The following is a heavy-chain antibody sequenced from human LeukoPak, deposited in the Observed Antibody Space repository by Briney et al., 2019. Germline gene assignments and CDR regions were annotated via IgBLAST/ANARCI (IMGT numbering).Heavy chain of an antibody. V-gene: IGHV3-74*01. CDR1: GFTFSSYW. CDR3: ARASGIDWYFDL. CDR2: INSDGSST. Sequence: GGLLRLSCPASGFTFSSYWMHWVRQAPGKGLVWVSRINSDGSSTSYAGSVKGRFTISRDNAKNTLYLQMNSLRAEDTAVYYCARASGIDWYFDLWGRGTLVTVSS. J-gene: IGHJ2*01. D-gene: IGHD1-26*01.